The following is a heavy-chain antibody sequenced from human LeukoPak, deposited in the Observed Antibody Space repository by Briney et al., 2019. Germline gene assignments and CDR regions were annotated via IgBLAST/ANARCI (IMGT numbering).Heavy chain of an antibody. Sequence: GGSLRLSCAASGFTFSSYGMHWVRQAPGKGLEGVAVISYDGSNKYYADSVKGRFTISRDNSKNTLYLQMNSLRAEDTAVYYCAKDVEMATIGDYYYGMDVWGQGTTVTVSS. V-gene: IGHV3-30*18. CDR2: ISYDGSNK. CDR3: AKDVEMATIGDYYYGMDV. CDR1: GFTFSSYG. J-gene: IGHJ6*02. D-gene: IGHD5-24*01.